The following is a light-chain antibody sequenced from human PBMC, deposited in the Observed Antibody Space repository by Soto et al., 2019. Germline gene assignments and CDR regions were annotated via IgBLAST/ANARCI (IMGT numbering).Light chain of an antibody. CDR2: GAS. CDR1: QSVSSN. V-gene: IGKV3-15*01. Sequence: EIVMTQSPATLSVSPGERATLSCRASQSVSSNLAWYQQKPGQAPRLLIYGASTRATGIPARFSGSGSGTVFTHTILSLQSKDFEVYYGQQYNNWRPLYTLGRGTKWEIK. CDR3: QQYNNWRPLYT. J-gene: IGKJ2*01.